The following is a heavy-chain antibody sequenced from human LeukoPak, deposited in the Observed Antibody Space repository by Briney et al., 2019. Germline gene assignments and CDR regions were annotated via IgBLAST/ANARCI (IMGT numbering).Heavy chain of an antibody. CDR1: GYTFTSYD. D-gene: IGHD6-19*01. V-gene: IGHV1-8*01. CDR3: ARTPGVAVAGTRAGLDP. CDR2: MNPNSGNT. J-gene: IGHJ5*02. Sequence: GASVKVSFKASGYTFTSYDINWVRQATGQGLEWMGWMNPNSGNTGYAQKFQGRVTMTRNTSISTAYMELSSLRSEDTAVYYYARTPGVAVAGTRAGLDPWGQGTLVTVSS.